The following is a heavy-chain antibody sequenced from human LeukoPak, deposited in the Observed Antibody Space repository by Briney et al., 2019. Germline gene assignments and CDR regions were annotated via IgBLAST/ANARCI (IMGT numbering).Heavy chain of an antibody. D-gene: IGHD6-13*01. Sequence: GGSLRLSCAASGFTFSSYAMSWVRQAPGKGLEWVSAISGSGGSTYYADSVKGRFTISRDNSKNTLYLQMYSLRAEDTAVYYSAKQPIAAAGIQYYFDYWGQGTLVTVS. CDR3: AKQPIAAAGIQYYFDY. CDR2: ISGSGGST. V-gene: IGHV3-23*01. J-gene: IGHJ4*02. CDR1: GFTFSSYA.